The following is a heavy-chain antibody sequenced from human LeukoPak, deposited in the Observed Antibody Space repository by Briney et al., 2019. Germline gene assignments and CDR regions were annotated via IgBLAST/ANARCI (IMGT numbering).Heavy chain of an antibody. CDR2: IYYSGST. D-gene: IGHD1-26*01. V-gene: IGHV4-39*01. J-gene: IGHJ4*02. CDR3: ARLRLVGATGWDY. CDR1: GGSISSSSYY. Sequence: SETLSLTCTVSGGSISSSSYYWGWIRQPPGKGLEGIGSIYYSGSTYYNPSLKSRVTISVDTSKNQFSLKLSSVTAADTAVYYCARLRLVGATGWDYWGQGTLVTVSS.